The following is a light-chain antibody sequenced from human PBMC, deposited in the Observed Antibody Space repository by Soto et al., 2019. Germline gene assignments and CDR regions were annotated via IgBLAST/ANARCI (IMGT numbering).Light chain of an antibody. J-gene: IGLJ2*01. V-gene: IGLV2-14*01. CDR3: SSYTSSSTVV. Sequence: QSVLTQPASVSGSPGQSITISCTGTSSDVGGYNYVSWYQQHPGKAPKLMIYDVSNRPSGVSNLFSGSKAGNTASLTISGLHAEDEADYYCSSYTSSSTVVFGGGTKLTVL. CDR2: DVS. CDR1: SSDVGGYNY.